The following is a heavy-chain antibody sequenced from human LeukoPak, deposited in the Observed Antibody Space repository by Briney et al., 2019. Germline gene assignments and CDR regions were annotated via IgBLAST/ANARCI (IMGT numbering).Heavy chain of an antibody. CDR2: ISGSGGST. V-gene: IGHV3-23*01. D-gene: IGHD3-9*01. Sequence: GGSLRLSCAASGFTFSSYGMSWVRQAPGKGLEWVSAISGSGGSTYYAASVKGRFTISRDNSKNTLYLQMNSLRAEDTAVYYCAKEGFDWLSANWFDPWGQGTLVTVSS. J-gene: IGHJ5*02. CDR3: AKEGFDWLSANWFDP. CDR1: GFTFSSYG.